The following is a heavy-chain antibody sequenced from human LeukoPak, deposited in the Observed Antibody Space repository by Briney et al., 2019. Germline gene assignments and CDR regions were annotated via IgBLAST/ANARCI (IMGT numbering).Heavy chain of an antibody. J-gene: IGHJ6*02. CDR3: AGGFGELLGYYYGMDV. Sequence: PGGSLRLSCAASGFTFSSYAMSWVRQAPGKGLEWVSTISGSGDSTYYADSVKGRFTISRDNSKNSLYLQMNSLRAEDTAVYYCAGGFGELLGYYYGMDVWGQGTTVTVSS. CDR2: ISGSGDST. D-gene: IGHD3-10*01. V-gene: IGHV3-23*01. CDR1: GFTFSSYA.